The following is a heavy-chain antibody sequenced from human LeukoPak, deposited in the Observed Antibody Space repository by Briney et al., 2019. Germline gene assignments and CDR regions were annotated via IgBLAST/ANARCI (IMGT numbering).Heavy chain of an antibody. D-gene: IGHD2-8*01. CDR2: IIPILGIA. V-gene: IGHV1-69*04. Sequence: SVKVSCKASGGTFSSYAISWVRQAPGQGLEWMGRIIPILGIANYAQKFQGRVTITTDESTSTAYMELSSLRSEDTAVYYCARVVYAAVSWFDPWGQGTLVTVSS. CDR3: ARVVYAAVSWFDP. J-gene: IGHJ5*02. CDR1: GGTFSSYA.